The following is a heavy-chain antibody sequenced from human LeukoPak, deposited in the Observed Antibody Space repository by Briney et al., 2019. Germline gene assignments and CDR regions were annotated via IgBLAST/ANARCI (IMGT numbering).Heavy chain of an antibody. Sequence: ASVTVSCKASGYTFTGYYMHWVRQAPGQGLEWMGWINPNSGGTNYAQKFQGRVTMTRDTSISTAYMELSRLRSDDTAVYYCARDYGDYKNWFDPWGQGTLVTVSS. V-gene: IGHV1-2*02. CDR3: ARDYGDYKNWFDP. CDR2: INPNSGGT. D-gene: IGHD4-17*01. CDR1: GYTFTGYY. J-gene: IGHJ5*02.